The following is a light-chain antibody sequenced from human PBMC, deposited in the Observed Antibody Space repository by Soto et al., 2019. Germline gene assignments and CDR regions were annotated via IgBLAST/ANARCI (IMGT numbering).Light chain of an antibody. Sequence: AIRMTKSLSSVSVSATVRVTITFRASQGISSYLAWYQQKPGKAPKLLIYAASTLQSGVQSRFSGSGSGTDFTLTISGLQSEDFATYYCQQYARDHTRTFGQGTKVAIK. J-gene: IGKJ1*01. CDR2: AAS. V-gene: IGKV1-8*01. CDR1: QGISSY. CDR3: QQYARDHTRT.